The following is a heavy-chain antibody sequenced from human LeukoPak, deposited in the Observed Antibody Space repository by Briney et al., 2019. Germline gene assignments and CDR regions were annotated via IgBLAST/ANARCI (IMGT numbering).Heavy chain of an antibody. J-gene: IGHJ3*02. D-gene: IGHD3-3*01. V-gene: IGHV3-23*01. CDR2: ISGSGGRT. CDR1: GFTFSSYG. CDR3: AKGDFWSGPSAFHI. Sequence: GGSLRLSCVASGFTFSSYGMNWVRQAPGKGLEWVAEISGSGGRTYSADSVKGRFTFSRDNPKNTLYLEMNSLRVEDTAVYYCAKGDFWSGPSAFHIWGQGTMVIVSS.